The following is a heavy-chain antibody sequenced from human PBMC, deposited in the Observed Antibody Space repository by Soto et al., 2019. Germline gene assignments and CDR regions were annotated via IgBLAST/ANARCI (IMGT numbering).Heavy chain of an antibody. D-gene: IGHD3-10*01. V-gene: IGHV3-74*01. CDR2: IKSDASTT. J-gene: IGHJ4*02. CDR3: ARGPTGWFGYDY. CDR1: GFTFSTSW. Sequence: EVQLVESGGGLVQPGGSLRLSCAASGFTFSTSWMHWVRQAAGKGLVWVSRIKSDASTTKYADSVKGRFTISRHNAKNTPYLQMDSLTLEDTAVYYCARGPTGWFGYDYWGQGTLGTVSS.